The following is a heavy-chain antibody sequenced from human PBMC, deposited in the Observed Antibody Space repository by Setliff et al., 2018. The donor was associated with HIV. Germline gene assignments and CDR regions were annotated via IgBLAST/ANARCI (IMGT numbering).Heavy chain of an antibody. CDR2: ISAYNGNT. CDR3: ARDRVELFWDGELKYMDV. D-gene: IGHD3-10*01. Sequence: ASVKVSCKASGYTFTSYGISWVRQAPGQGLEWMGWISAYNGNTNYAQKLQGRFTIFRDNSKNTLYLQMNSLRAEDTAVYYCARDRVELFWDGELKYMDVWGKGTTVTVSS. J-gene: IGHJ6*03. V-gene: IGHV1-18*01. CDR1: GYTFTSYG.